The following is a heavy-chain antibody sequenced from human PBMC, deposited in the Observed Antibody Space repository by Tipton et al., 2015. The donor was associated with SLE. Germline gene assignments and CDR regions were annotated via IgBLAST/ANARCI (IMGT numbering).Heavy chain of an antibody. D-gene: IGHD3-10*01. J-gene: IGHJ3*01. Sequence: SLRLSCAASGFTFSSYAMSWVRPAPGKGLEWVAVISYDGSNKYYADSVKGRFTITRDNSKNTLYLQMNSLRAEDTAVYYCAKDQDYYGSGGFPHDAFDVWGHGTMVSVSS. V-gene: IGHV3-30-3*01. CDR3: AKDQDYYGSGGFPHDAFDV. CDR1: GFTFSSYA. CDR2: ISYDGSNK.